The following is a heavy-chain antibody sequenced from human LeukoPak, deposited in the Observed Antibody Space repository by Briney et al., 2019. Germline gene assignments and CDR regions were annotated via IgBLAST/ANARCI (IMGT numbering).Heavy chain of an antibody. CDR1: GYTFTGYY. J-gene: IGHJ4*02. Sequence: GASVKVSCKASGYTFTGYYMHWVRQAPGQGLEWMGRINPNSGGTNYAQKFQGRVTITADESTSTAYMELSSLRSEDTAVYYCASDDFWSGYHSCRYDYWGQGTLVTVSS. CDR2: INPNSGGT. CDR3: ASDDFWSGYHSCRYDY. V-gene: IGHV1-2*06. D-gene: IGHD3-3*01.